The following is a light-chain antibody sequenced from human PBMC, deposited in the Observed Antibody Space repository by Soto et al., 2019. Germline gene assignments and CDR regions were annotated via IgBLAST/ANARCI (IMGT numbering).Light chain of an antibody. Sequence: DIQMTQSPSTLSASVGDRVTITCRASQTISTWLAWYQAKPGTAPKLLIYKASNLGSGVPSRFSGSGSGTELNLTITSLQPDDFATYYCQQYNTYWTFGQGTKVEIK. CDR2: KAS. CDR1: QTISTW. J-gene: IGKJ1*01. V-gene: IGKV1-5*03. CDR3: QQYNTYWT.